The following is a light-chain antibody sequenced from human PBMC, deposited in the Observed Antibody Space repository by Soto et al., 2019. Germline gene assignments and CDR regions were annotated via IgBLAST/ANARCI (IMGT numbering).Light chain of an antibody. CDR2: KAS. V-gene: IGKV1-5*03. J-gene: IGKJ1*01. Sequence: DIQMTQSPSTVSASVGDRVTITCRASQSISSWLAWYQQKPGKAPKLLIYKASGLESGVPSRFSGSGSWTAFPLPISSLQPNDSATYYCQQYNIFTWTFGQGTKVEIK. CDR1: QSISSW. CDR3: QQYNIFTWT.